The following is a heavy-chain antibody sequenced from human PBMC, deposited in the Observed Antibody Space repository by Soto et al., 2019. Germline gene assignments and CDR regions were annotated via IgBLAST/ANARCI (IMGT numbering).Heavy chain of an antibody. V-gene: IGHV4-4*07. CDR1: GGSMSSYY. CDR3: ARGQRFSDWFDP. Sequence: SETLSLTCIVSGGSMSSYYWTWIRQPAGKGLEWIGRVYSSGGTHYNPSLESRVTISLDTSKNQFSLRLLSVTDADTAVYYCARGQRFSDWFDPWGQGTLVTV. CDR2: VYSSGGT. D-gene: IGHD3-3*01. J-gene: IGHJ5*02.